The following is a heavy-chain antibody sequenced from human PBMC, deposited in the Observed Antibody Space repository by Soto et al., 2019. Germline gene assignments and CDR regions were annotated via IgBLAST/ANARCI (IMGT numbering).Heavy chain of an antibody. J-gene: IGHJ4*02. D-gene: IGHD2-2*01. CDR3: ARGTLV. CDR1: GGSIGSGGYW. Sequence: SETLSLTCTVSGGSIGSGGYWWSWIRQHPARGLEWIGFVSYTGNTQYNPSLKSRVNISVDTSTKQFSLKLSSVTAADTAVYYCARGTLVWGQGTLVTVSS. CDR2: VSYTGNT. V-gene: IGHV4-31*03.